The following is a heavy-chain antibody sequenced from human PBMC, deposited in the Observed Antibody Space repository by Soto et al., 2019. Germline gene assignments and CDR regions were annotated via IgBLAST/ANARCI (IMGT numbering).Heavy chain of an antibody. J-gene: IGHJ4*02. CDR2: ISAHSGNT. D-gene: IGHD6-13*01. V-gene: IGHV1-18*01. Sequence: QVQLVQSEGEVKKPGASVKISCRASGYTFTSYAINWVRQAPGQGLEWMGWISAHSGNTNYAQKVQGRVTMTTDTSTSTAYMELRRLRSDDTAIYYCARIAASGIVHDFDFWGQGTLVTVSS. CDR1: GYTFTSYA. CDR3: ARIAASGIVHDFDF.